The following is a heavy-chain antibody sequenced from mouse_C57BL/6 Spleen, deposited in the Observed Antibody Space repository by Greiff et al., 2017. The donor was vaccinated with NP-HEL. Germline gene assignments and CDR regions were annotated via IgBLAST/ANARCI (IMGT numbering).Heavy chain of an antibody. CDR3: AREEGDYYGSSAWFAY. Sequence: QVQLQQPGAELVKPGASVKLSCKASGYTFTSYWMHWVKQRPGQGLEWIGMIHPNSGSTNYNEKFKSKATLTVDKSSSTAYMQLSSLTSEDSAVYYGAREEGDYYGSSAWFAYWGQGTLVTVSA. CDR2: IHPNSGST. V-gene: IGHV1-64*01. D-gene: IGHD1-1*01. CDR1: GYTFTSYW. J-gene: IGHJ3*01.